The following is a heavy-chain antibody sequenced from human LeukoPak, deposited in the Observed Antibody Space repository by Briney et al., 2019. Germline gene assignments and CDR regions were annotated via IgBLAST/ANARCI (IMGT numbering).Heavy chain of an antibody. CDR3: ARDRNYYGSGSYNY. Sequence: GGSLRLSCAASGFTFSSYWMSWVRQAPGKGLEWVANIKQDGSEKYYVDSAKGRFTISRDNAKNSLYLQMNSLRAEDTAVYYCARDRNYYGSGSYNYWGQGTLVTVSS. D-gene: IGHD3-10*01. CDR1: GFTFSSYW. CDR2: IKQDGSEK. J-gene: IGHJ4*02. V-gene: IGHV3-7*01.